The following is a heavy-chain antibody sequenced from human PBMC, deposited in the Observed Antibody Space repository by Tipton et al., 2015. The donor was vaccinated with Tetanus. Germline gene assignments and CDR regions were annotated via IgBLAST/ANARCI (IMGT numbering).Heavy chain of an antibody. CDR1: GFTFDDYA. V-gene: IGHV3-9*01. J-gene: IGHJ4*02. CDR2: ISWNSGSI. D-gene: IGHD1-1*01. CDR3: AKVNWNVYYFDY. Sequence: SLRLSCAASGFTFDDYAMHWVRQAPGKGLEWVSGISWNSGSIGYADSVKGRFTISRDNAKNSLYLQMNSLRAEDTALYYCAKVNWNVYYFDYWGQGTLVTVSS.